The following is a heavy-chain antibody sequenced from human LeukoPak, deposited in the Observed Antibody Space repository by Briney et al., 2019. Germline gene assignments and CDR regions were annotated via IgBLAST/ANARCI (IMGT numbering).Heavy chain of an antibody. CDR2: IYTSGST. J-gene: IGHJ4*01. Sequence: SETLSLTCTVFGDSISSYYWSWVRQPAGKGLEWIGRIYTSGSTNYNPSLESRVAISVDTSNNQVSLNLSSVTAADTAKYFCARGGFYGHPFEFGGHGTLVTVSS. CDR3: ARGGFYGHPFEF. D-gene: IGHD3-10*01. CDR1: GDSISSYY. V-gene: IGHV4-4*07.